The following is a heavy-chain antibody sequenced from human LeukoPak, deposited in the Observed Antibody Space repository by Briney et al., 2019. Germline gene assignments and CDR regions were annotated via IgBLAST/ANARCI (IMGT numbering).Heavy chain of an antibody. D-gene: IGHD1-26*01. CDR2: IYHSGST. CDR1: GGSISSSNW. J-gene: IGHJ4*02. Sequence: SETLSLTCAVSGGSISSSNWWSWVRQPPGKGLEWIGEIYHSGSTNYNPSLKSRVTMSVDTSKNQFSLKLSSVTAADTAVYYCAGDRWELHFDYWGQGTLVTVSS. V-gene: IGHV4-4*02. CDR3: AGDRWELHFDY.